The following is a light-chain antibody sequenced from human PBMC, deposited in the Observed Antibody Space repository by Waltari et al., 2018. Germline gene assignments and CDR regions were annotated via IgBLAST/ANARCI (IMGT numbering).Light chain of an antibody. CDR3: ATWDNGLTAVV. CDR2: DNY. V-gene: IGLV1-51*01. Sequence: QSVLTQPPSVSAAPGKKGTISCSGSSSYIGNYFVSWYHQLPGATPKLLIYDNYKRPSGLPDRFSASTSGTSATPDITGRQIGDEAYYYCATWDNGLTAVVFDGGTKLTVL. CDR1: SSYIGNYF. J-gene: IGLJ2*01.